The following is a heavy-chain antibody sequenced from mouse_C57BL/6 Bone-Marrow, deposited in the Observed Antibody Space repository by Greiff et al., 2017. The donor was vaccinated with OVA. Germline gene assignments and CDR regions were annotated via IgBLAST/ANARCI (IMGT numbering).Heavy chain of an antibody. V-gene: IGHV1-55*01. Sequence: QVQLQQPGAELVKPGASVKMSCKASGYTFTSYWITWVKQRPGQGLEWIGDIYPGSGSTNYNEKFKSKATLTVDTSSRTAYMQLSSLTSEDSAVYYCARRDHPLAMDYWGQGTSVTVSS. CDR3: ARRDHPLAMDY. CDR1: GYTFTSYW. J-gene: IGHJ4*01. CDR2: IYPGSGST.